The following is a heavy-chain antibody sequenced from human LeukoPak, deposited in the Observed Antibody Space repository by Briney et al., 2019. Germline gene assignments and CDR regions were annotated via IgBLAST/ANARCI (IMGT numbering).Heavy chain of an antibody. D-gene: IGHD3-22*01. CDR2: IYYSGST. CDR3: ARHDSSGPYNAFDI. Sequence: PSETLSLTCTVSGGSISSYYWSWIRQPPGKGLEWIGYIYYSGSTNYNPSLKSRVTMSVDTSKDQFSLKLSSVTAADTAVYYCARHDSSGPYNAFDIWGQGTMVTVSS. J-gene: IGHJ3*02. V-gene: IGHV4-59*08. CDR1: GGSISSYY.